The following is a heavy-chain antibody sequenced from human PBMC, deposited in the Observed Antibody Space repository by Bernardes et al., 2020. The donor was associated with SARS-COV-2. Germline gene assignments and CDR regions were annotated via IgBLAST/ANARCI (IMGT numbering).Heavy chain of an antibody. J-gene: IGHJ4*02. CDR3: ARDHYGDYVFDY. D-gene: IGHD4-17*01. V-gene: IGHV3-48*02. CDR2: ISSSSSTI. CDR1: GFTFSRYS. Sequence: GSLRLSCAASGFTFSRYSLNWVRQAPGTGLEWVSYISSSSSTIYYADSLKGRFTISRDNAKNSLYLQMNSLRDEDTAVYYCARDHYGDYVFDYWGQGTLVTGSA.